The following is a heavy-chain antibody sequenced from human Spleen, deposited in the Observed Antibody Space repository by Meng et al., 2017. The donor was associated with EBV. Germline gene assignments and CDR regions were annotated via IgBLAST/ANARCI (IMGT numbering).Heavy chain of an antibody. V-gene: IGHV4-59*01. Sequence: VRLQEAGPGLVKPSETLSLTCTVSGGSIRSYYWSWIRQPPGKGLEWIGYINYLGGTNYNPSLKSRVTISVATSKNQLSLTLTSVTGADTAVYYCARATPGYSYGYTDSWGQGILVTVSS. CDR1: GGSIRSYY. D-gene: IGHD5-18*01. CDR3: ARATPGYSYGYTDS. J-gene: IGHJ4*02. CDR2: INYLGGT.